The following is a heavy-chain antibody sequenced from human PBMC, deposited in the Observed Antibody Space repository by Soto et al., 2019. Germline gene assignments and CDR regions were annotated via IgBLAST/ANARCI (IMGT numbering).Heavy chain of an antibody. CDR3: ASLSGGRSDY. J-gene: IGHJ4*02. Sequence: GGSLRLSCAASGFTFHDYYMTWIRQAPGKGLEWVSYISSSSSFTNYADSVEGRFTISRDNAKNSLYLQMNSLRAEDTAVYYCASLSGGRSDYWGQGALVTVSS. V-gene: IGHV3-11*06. CDR2: ISSSSSFT. CDR1: GFTFHDYY. D-gene: IGHD2-15*01.